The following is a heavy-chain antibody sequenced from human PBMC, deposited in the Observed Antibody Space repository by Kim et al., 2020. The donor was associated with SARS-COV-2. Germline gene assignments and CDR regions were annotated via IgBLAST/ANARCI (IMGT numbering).Heavy chain of an antibody. CDR1: GFTFLHA. V-gene: IGHV3-30*04. CDR2: VSFDGKNK. D-gene: IGHD1-26*01. Sequence: GGSLRLSCEASGFTFLHAMHWVRQSPGKGLEWMAVVSFDGKNKYYADSVRGRFTISRDSSGNNLYLQMNSLREEDTAVYYCARGAKSGSYYQLDYWGQGTLVTVSS. CDR3: ARGAKSGSYYQLDY. J-gene: IGHJ4*02.